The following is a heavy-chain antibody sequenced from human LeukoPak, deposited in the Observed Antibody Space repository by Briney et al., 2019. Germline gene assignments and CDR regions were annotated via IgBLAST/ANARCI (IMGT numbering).Heavy chain of an antibody. CDR3: ARVRYSYGFDY. Sequence: PSETLSLTCTVSGYSISSGYYWGWIRQPPGKGLEWIGSIYHSGSTYYNPSLKSRVTISVDTSKNQFSLKLSSVTAADTAVYYCARVRYSYGFDYWGQGTLVTVSS. D-gene: IGHD5-18*01. CDR1: GYSISSGYY. CDR2: IYHSGST. V-gene: IGHV4-38-2*02. J-gene: IGHJ4*02.